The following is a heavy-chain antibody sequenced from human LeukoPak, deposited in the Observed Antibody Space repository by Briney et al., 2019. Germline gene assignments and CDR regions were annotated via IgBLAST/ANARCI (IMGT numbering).Heavy chain of an antibody. CDR3: ARMTLYGSGTVD. Sequence: GGSLRLSCAASGFTFSSYAMHWVRQAAGKGLEYVSGISSNGGSTYYAGSVKGRFTISRDNSKNTVNLQMGSLRIEDTAVYHCARMTLYGSGTVDWGQGTLVTVSS. D-gene: IGHD3-10*01. V-gene: IGHV3-64*02. J-gene: IGHJ4*02. CDR2: ISSNGGST. CDR1: GFTFSSYA.